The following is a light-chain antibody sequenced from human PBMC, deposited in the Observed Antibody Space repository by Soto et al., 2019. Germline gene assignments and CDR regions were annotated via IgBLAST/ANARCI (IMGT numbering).Light chain of an antibody. CDR3: SSYTGTSALSL. V-gene: IGLV2-14*01. CDR2: EVS. Sequence: QSVVTQPASVSGSPGQSITIACTGTSSDVGGYDYVSWYQQYPGQAPRLIIYEVSNLPSGVSNRFSGSKSGNTASLTLSGLRAEDEGDYFCSSYTGTSALSLCGGGTKVTVL. J-gene: IGLJ2*01. CDR1: SSDVGGYDY.